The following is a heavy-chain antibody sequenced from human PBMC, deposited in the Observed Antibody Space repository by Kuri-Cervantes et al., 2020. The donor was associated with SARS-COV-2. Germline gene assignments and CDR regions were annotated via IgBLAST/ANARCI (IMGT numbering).Heavy chain of an antibody. V-gene: IGHV3-21*01. Sequence: GGSLRLSCAASGFTFSSYSMNWVRQAPRKGLEWVSSISSSSSYIYYADSVKGRFTISRDNAKNSLYLQMNSLRAEDTAVYYCARDLRLGKSLDYWGQGTLVTVSS. CDR2: ISSSSSYI. CDR3: ARDLRLGKSLDY. D-gene: IGHD7-27*01. CDR1: GFTFSSYS. J-gene: IGHJ4*02.